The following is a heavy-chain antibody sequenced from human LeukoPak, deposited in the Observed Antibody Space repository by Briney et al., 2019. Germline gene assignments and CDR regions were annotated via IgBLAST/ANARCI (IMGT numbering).Heavy chain of an antibody. CDR2: ISSSGSTI. Sequence: GGSLRLSCAASGFTFSDYYMSWIRQAPGKGLEWISYISSSGSTIYYADSVKGRFTISRDNAKNSLYLQMNSLRAEDTAVYYCARDRVADYSNYGLMDVWGKGTTVTVSS. V-gene: IGHV3-11*04. CDR3: ARDRVADYSNYGLMDV. CDR1: GFTFSDYY. D-gene: IGHD4-11*01. J-gene: IGHJ6*03.